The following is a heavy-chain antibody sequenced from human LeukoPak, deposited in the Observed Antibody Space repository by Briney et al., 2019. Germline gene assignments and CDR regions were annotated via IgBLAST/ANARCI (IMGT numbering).Heavy chain of an antibody. CDR2: INPNSGAT. CDR1: GYIFTGYY. J-gene: IGHJ4*02. D-gene: IGHD6-13*01. CDR3: ARRPHIAAAGTGPQTY. Sequence: ASVKVSCKASGYIFTGYYMHWVRQAPGQGLEWMGWINPNSGATDYAQRFQGRVTMTTDTSISAAYMELTSLRSDDTAVYYCARRPHIAAAGTGPQTYWGQGTLVTVSS. V-gene: IGHV1-2*02.